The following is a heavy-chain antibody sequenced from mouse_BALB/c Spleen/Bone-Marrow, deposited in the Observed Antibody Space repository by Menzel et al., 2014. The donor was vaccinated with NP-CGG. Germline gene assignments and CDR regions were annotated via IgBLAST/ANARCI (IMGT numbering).Heavy chain of an antibody. J-gene: IGHJ2*01. CDR3: ARRGRIAEALGY. CDR2: VNPYNDGT. D-gene: IGHD6-1*01. V-gene: IGHV1-14*01. CDR1: GYTFTSYV. Sequence: EVQLQQSGPELVKPGASVKMSCKASGYTFTSYVMHWVKQKPGQGLEWIGCVNPYNDGTKYNEKFKGKATLTSDKSSSTAYMELSSLTSEDSAVYYCARRGRIAEALGYWGQGTTLTVSS.